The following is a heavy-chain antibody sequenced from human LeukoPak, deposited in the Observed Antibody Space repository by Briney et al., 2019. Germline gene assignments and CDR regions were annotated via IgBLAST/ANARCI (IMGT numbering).Heavy chain of an antibody. D-gene: IGHD3-10*01. V-gene: IGHV4-34*01. Sequence: SETLSLTCAVYGGSLSGYYWSWIRQPPGKGLEWIGEINHSGSTNHNPPLKSRVTISVDTSKNQFSLKLTPVTASDTAVYYCARHRRFGDLSSYYFGMDVWGKGTTVTVSS. CDR2: INHSGST. J-gene: IGHJ6*04. CDR1: GGSLSGYY. CDR3: ARHRRFGDLSSYYFGMDV.